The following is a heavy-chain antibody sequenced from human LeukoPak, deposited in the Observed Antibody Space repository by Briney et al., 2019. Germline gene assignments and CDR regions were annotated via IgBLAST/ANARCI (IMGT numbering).Heavy chain of an antibody. CDR2: VNHSGST. Sequence: PSETLSLTCAAYGGSFSGYYWSWIRQPPGKGLEWIGEVNHSGSTNYNPSLKSRVSISVDTSKNQFSLRLNSVTAADTAVYYCARGRRDDFWSGYSLYYFDYWGQGTLVTVSS. D-gene: IGHD3-3*01. J-gene: IGHJ4*02. CDR1: GGSFSGYY. V-gene: IGHV4-34*01. CDR3: ARGRRDDFWSGYSLYYFDY.